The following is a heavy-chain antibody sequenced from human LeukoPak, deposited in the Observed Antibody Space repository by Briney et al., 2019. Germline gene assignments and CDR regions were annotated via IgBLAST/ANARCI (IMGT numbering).Heavy chain of an antibody. CDR2: ISGSGGST. Sequence: GGSLRLSCAASGFTFSNYAMSWVRQAPGKGLEWVSAISGSGGSTYYADSVKGRFTTSRDNSKNTLYLQMNGLRAEDTAVYYCAKDLKWLQFDYWGQGTLVTVSS. J-gene: IGHJ4*02. CDR1: GFTFSNYA. D-gene: IGHD5-12*01. CDR3: AKDLKWLQFDY. V-gene: IGHV3-23*01.